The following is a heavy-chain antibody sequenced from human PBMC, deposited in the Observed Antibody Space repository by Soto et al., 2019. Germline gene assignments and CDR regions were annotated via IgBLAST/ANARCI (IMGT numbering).Heavy chain of an antibody. V-gene: IGHV4-39*01. D-gene: IGHD2-8*02. J-gene: IGHJ5*02. CDR2: IYYSGST. CDR3: ARYGFGTGGYSNWFDP. Sequence: SETLSLTCTVSGCSISSSSYYWCWILHPPGKGLEWIGSIYYSGSTYYNPSLKSRVTISVDTSKNQFSLKLSSVTAADTAVYYCARYGFGTGGYSNWFDPWGQGNLVTVAS. CDR1: GCSISSSSYY.